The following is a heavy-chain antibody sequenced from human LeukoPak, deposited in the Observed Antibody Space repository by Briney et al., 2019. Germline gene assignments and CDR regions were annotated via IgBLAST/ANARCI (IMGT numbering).Heavy chain of an antibody. CDR2: ISGSGGST. J-gene: IGHJ6*02. Sequence: GGSLGLSCAASGFTFSSYAMNWVRQAPGKGLEWVSAISGSGGSTYYADSVKGRFTISRDDSKNMLYLQMNSLKADDTALYYCAKDPTVYTYYYGMDVWGQGTTVTVSS. CDR1: GFTFSSYA. D-gene: IGHD5/OR15-5a*01. V-gene: IGHV3-23*01. CDR3: AKDPTVYTYYYGMDV.